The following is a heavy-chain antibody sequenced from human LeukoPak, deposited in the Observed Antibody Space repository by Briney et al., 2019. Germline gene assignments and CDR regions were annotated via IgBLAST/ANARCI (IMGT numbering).Heavy chain of an antibody. CDR3: ARGWVPSDITLK. J-gene: IGHJ3*01. D-gene: IGHD3-22*01. CDR2: INGDGGDT. CDR1: GFTFSTYW. Sequence: GGSLRLSCAASGFTFSTYWMHWVRQAPGKGLVWVARINGDGGDTNYADSVKGRFTISRDNARNTVYLKVNCLRAEDTAVYYCARGWVPSDITLKWGQGTMVTVSS. V-gene: IGHV3-74*01.